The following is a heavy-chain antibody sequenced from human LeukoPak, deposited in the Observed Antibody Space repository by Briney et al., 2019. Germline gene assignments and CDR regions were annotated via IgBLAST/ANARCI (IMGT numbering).Heavy chain of an antibody. D-gene: IGHD6-19*01. CDR3: AFDTSGGGY. CDR2: INHSGTT. Sequence: PSETLSLTCAVYGGSFNSYYWNWIRQPPGKGLEWIGEINHSGTTNYNPSPKSRVTISVDTTKNQFSMKLNSVTAAVTDVYYCAFDTSGGGYWGQGTLVTVSS. V-gene: IGHV4-34*01. CDR1: GGSFNSYY. J-gene: IGHJ4*02.